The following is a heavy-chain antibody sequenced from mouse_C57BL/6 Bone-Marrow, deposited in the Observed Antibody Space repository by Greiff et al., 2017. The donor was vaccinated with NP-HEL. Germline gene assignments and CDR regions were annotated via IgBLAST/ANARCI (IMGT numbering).Heavy chain of an antibody. V-gene: IGHV6-3*01. D-gene: IGHD1-1*01. J-gene: IGHJ2*01. CDR2: IRLKSDNYAT. CDR1: GFTFSNYW. CDR3: TGYYYGTDYFDY. Sequence: EVQVVESGGGLVQPGGSMKLSCVASGFTFSNYWMNWVRQSPEKGLEWVAQIRLKSDNYATHYAESVKGRFTISRDDSKSSVYLQMNNLRAEDTGIYYCTGYYYGTDYFDYWGQGTTLTVSS.